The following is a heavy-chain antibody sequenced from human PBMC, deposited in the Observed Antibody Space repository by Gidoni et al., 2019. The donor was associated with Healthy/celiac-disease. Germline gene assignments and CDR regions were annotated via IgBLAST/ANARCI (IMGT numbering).Heavy chain of an antibody. V-gene: IGHV1-18*04. CDR1: GYTFTSYG. CDR2: ISAYNGNT. CDR3: ARDEEGIGAYSGSYRPFDY. D-gene: IGHD1-26*01. J-gene: IGHJ4*02. Sequence: QVQLVQSGAEVKKPGASVKVSCKASGYTFTSYGISWVRQAPGQGLEWMGWISAYNGNTNYAQKLQGRVTMSTDTSTSTAYMELRSLRSDDTAVYYCARDEEGIGAYSGSYRPFDYWGQGTLVTVSS.